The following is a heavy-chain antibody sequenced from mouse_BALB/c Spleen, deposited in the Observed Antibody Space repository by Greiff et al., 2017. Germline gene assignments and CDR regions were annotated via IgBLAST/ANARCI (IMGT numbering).Heavy chain of an antibody. J-gene: IGHJ4*01. CDR2: IWAGGST. D-gene: IGHD2-10*01. CDR3: ARDRGAFYGNYLYAMDY. Sequence: QVQLQQSGPGLVAPSQSLSITCTVSGFSLTSYGVHWVRQPPGKGLEWLGVIWAGGSTNYNSALMPRLSISKDNSKSQVFLKMNSLQTDDTAMYYCARDRGAFYGNYLYAMDYWGQGTSVTVSS. CDR1: GFSLTSYG. V-gene: IGHV2-9*02.